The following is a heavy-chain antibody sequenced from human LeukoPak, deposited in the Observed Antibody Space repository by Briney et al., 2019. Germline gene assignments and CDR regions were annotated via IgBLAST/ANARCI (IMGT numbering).Heavy chain of an antibody. D-gene: IGHD2-8*01. CDR3: AGSLGYCTSNVCYLKY. CDR1: GGSISSGSYY. J-gene: IGHJ4*02. CDR2: IYISGTT. V-gene: IGHV4-61*02. Sequence: SETLSLTCTVSGGSISSGSYYWSWIRQPAGKGLEWIGRIYISGTTNYNPSLKSRVTISAGTSKNQFSLKVTSVTAADTAVYYCAGSLGYCTSNVCYLKYWGQGTLVTVSS.